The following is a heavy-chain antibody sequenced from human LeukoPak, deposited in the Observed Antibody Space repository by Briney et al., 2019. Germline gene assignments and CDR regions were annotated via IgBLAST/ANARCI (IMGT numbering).Heavy chain of an antibody. V-gene: IGHV4-30-2*01. Sequence: PSETLSLTCTVSGGSISSGDYYWSWIRQPPGKGLEWIGYIYHSGSTYYNPSLKSRVTISVDRSKNQFSLKLSSVTAADTAVYYCARDSTMVRGVTIVGAFDIWGQGTMVTVSS. CDR3: ARDSTMVRGVTIVGAFDI. J-gene: IGHJ3*02. CDR2: IYHSGST. CDR1: GGSISSGDYY. D-gene: IGHD3-10*01.